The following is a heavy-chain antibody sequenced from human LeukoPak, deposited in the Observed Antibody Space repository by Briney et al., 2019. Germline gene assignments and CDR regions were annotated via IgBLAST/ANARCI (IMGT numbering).Heavy chain of an antibody. CDR1: GGSISGYY. V-gene: IGHV4-59*08. CDR2: MYETGHT. CDR3: ARHPFATPFDY. J-gene: IGHJ4*02. Sequence: SETLSLTCSVSGGSISGYYWSWIRQPPGQGLEWIGYMYETGHTMYNSSLKSRATMSLDTTKNHFSLRLTFVTAADTAVYYCARHPFATPFDYWGPGTLVTVSS. D-gene: IGHD2-15*01.